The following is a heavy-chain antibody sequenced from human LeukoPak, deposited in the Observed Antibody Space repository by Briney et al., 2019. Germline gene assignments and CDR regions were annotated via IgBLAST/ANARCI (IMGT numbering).Heavy chain of an antibody. CDR2: VTNNNGAM. Sequence: GGSLRLSCAASGFTFSDYYMGWIRQAPGKGLEWISYVTNNNGAMFYAGSLEGRFTVFRDNAKNSLYLQMNSLRPDDTAVYYCARALADNRGYYLGFDYWGRGTLVTVSS. D-gene: IGHD3-22*01. J-gene: IGHJ4*02. CDR1: GFTFSDYY. CDR3: ARALADNRGYYLGFDY. V-gene: IGHV3-11*04.